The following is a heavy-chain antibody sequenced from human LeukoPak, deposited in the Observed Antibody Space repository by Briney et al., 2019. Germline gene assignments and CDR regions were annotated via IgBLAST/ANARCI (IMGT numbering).Heavy chain of an antibody. Sequence: GGSLRLSCAASGFSFSSYTMTWVRQAPGKGLEWLSTISSADNSTYYAGSVKGRFTISRDNSRNTLYLHMNSLRADDTALYYCAKGSTGSSYSSLNYWGQGTLVTVSS. CDR1: GFSFSSYT. D-gene: IGHD2-15*01. J-gene: IGHJ4*02. CDR3: AKGSTGSSYSSLNY. CDR2: ISSADNST. V-gene: IGHV3-23*01.